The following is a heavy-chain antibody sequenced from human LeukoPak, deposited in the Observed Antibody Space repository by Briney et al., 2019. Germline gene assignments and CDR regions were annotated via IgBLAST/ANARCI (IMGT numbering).Heavy chain of an antibody. Sequence: PGGSLRLSCAASGFTFRTSGMNWVRQAPGKGLEWVSYISSSGSTMYYTDSVKGRFTISRDNAKDSLYLQMNSLRAEDTAVYYCARDPGSGYEEHFDYWGQGTLVTVSS. CDR3: ARDPGSGYEEHFDY. V-gene: IGHV3-48*04. J-gene: IGHJ4*02. CDR1: GFTFRTSG. CDR2: ISSSGSTM. D-gene: IGHD5-12*01.